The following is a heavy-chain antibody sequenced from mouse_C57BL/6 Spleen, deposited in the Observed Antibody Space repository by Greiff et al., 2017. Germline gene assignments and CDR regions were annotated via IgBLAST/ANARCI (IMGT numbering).Heavy chain of an antibody. J-gene: IGHJ3*01. V-gene: IGHV1-5*01. D-gene: IGHD2-1*01. CDR1: GYTFTSYW. CDR3: TYGNYVRFAY. Sequence: VQLQQSGTVLARPGASVKMSCKTSGYTFTSYWMHWVKQRPGQGLDWIGAISPGNSDTSYNQKFKGKAKLTAVTSASTAYMELSSLTNDDSAVYYCTYGNYVRFAYWGQGTLVTVSA. CDR2: ISPGNSDT.